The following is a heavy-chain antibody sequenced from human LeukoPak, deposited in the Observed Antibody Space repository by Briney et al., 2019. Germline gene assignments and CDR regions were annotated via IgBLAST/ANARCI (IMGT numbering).Heavy chain of an antibody. CDR3: ASYSSGWYYFDY. V-gene: IGHV1-2*02. D-gene: IGHD6-19*01. CDR1: RYTFTGYY. J-gene: IGHJ4*02. Sequence: APVKVSCTASRYTFTGYYMHWVRQAPGQGLEWMGWINPNSGGTNYAQKFQGRVTMTRDTSISTAYMELSRLRSDDTAVYYCASYSSGWYYFDYWGQGTLVTVSS. CDR2: INPNSGGT.